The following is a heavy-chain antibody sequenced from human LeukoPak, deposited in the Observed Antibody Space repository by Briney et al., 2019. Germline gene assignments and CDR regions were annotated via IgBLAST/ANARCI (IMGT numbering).Heavy chain of an antibody. J-gene: IGHJ6*02. D-gene: IGHD3-22*01. Sequence: PSETLSLTCSVSGGSISPYYWSWIRQPPGKGLEWIGYIYYSGSTNYNPSLKSRVTISVDTSKNQFSLKLSSVTAADTAVYYCARVHDSSGYYYYYYYYGMDVWGQGTTVTVSS. CDR2: IYYSGST. V-gene: IGHV4-59*01. CDR1: GGSISPYY. CDR3: ARVHDSSGYYYYYYYYGMDV.